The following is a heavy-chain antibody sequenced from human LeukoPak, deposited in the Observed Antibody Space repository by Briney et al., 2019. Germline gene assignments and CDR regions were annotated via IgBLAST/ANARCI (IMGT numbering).Heavy chain of an antibody. Sequence: ASVKVSCKASGYTFTGYYMHWVRQAPGQGLEWMGWINPNSGGTNYAQKFQGRVTMTRDTSISKAYMELSRLRSDDTAVYYCATLLMVYAPGGDFDYWGQGTLVTVSS. D-gene: IGHD2-8*01. CDR3: ATLLMVYAPGGDFDY. V-gene: IGHV1-2*02. J-gene: IGHJ4*02. CDR2: INPNSGGT. CDR1: GYTFTGYY.